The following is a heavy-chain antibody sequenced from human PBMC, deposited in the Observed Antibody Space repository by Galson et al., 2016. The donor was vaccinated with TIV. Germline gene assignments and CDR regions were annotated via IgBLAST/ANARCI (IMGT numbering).Heavy chain of an antibody. J-gene: IGHJ6*02. CDR1: GGTFSSFV. CDR2: IIPLFGEA. CDR3: AKCRNTAMDTYYYYYGLDV. D-gene: IGHD5-18*01. Sequence: SVKVSCKASGGTFSSFVVTWVRQAPGQGLEWMGGIIPLFGEAHYAQKFQGRVTISADESTSTVYMELRSLRSGETAVYYCAKCRNTAMDTYYYYYGLDVWGQGTTVTVSS. V-gene: IGHV1-69*13.